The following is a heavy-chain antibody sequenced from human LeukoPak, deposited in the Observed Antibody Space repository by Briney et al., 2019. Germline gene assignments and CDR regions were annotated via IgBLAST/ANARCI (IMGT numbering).Heavy chain of an antibody. Sequence: ASVKVSCKASGYTFTTCYMHWVRQDPGQWLKWMRITNPSGGTTSYPQKFRGRVSMTSDTSTTTVYMELSSLRSEDTAVYYCARALVPRDSSGYYWGNYFDYWGQGTLVTVSS. CDR3: ARALVPRDSSGYYWGNYFDY. CDR1: GYTFTTCY. D-gene: IGHD3-22*01. CDR2: TNPSGGTT. J-gene: IGHJ4*02. V-gene: IGHV1-46*01.